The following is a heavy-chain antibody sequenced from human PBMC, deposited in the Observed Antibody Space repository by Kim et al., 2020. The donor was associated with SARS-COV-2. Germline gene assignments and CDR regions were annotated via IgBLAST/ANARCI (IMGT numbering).Heavy chain of an antibody. D-gene: IGHD3-10*01. CDR3: TTPIWYYGSGGYNW. V-gene: IGHV3-15*01. J-gene: IGHJ4*02. Sequence: GGSLRLSCAASGFTFSNAWMSWVRQAPGKGLEWVGRIKSKTDGGTTDYAAPVKGRFTISRDDSKNTLYLQMNSLKTEDTAVYYCTTPIWYYGSGGYNWWGQGTLVTVSS. CDR1: GFTFSNAW. CDR2: IKSKTDGGTT.